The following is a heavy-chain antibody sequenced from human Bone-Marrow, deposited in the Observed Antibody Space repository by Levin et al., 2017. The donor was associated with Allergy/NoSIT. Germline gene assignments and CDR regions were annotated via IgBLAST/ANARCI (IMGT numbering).Heavy chain of an antibody. J-gene: IGHJ4*02. V-gene: IGHV3-7*01. CDR1: GITLSSCW. CDR2: IKPDGSGK. D-gene: IGHD5-12*01. CDR3: AAGYDYNRQFSRDFDY. Sequence: PGGSLRLSCSYSGITLSSCWMNWVRQAPGKGLEWVTNIKPDGSGKYYVDSVKGRFTIYRDDAKNSLYLQMNSLRAEDTAVYYCAAGYDYNRQFSRDFDYWGQGIVVTVPS.